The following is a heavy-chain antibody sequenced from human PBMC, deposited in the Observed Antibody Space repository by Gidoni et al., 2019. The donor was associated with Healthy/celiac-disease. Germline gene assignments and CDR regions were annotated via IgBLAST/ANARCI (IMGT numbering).Heavy chain of an antibody. CDR2: ISSSSSYI. J-gene: IGHJ4*02. D-gene: IGHD6-13*01. Sequence: EVQLVESGGGLVKPGGSLRLSCAAPGFTFSSYSMNWVRQAPGKGLEWGSSISSSSSYIYYADSVKGRFTISRDNAKNSLYLQMNSLRAEDTAVYYGARDRSSSVGPTLSYWGQGTLVTVSS. CDR3: ARDRSSSVGPTLSY. CDR1: GFTFSSYS. V-gene: IGHV3-21*01.